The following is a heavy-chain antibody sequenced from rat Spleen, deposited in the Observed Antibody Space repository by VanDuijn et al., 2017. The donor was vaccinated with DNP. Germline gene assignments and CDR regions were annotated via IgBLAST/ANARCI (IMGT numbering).Heavy chain of an antibody. Sequence: EVQLVESGGGLVRPGRSLKLSCATSGFTFSDCNMPWVRHAPKKGLAWVATIIYDGSKTYYRDSVQGRFTISRDNGKSTLSLQMDSLGSEDTATYYCATHWGYYDHWGQGVMVTVSS. CDR2: IIYDGSKT. J-gene: IGHJ2*01. V-gene: IGHV5S10*01. CDR3: ATHWGYYDH. CDR1: GFTFSDCN. D-gene: IGHD4-3*01.